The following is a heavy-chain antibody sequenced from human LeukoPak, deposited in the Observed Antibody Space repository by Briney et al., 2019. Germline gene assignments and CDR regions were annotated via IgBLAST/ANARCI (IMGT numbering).Heavy chain of an antibody. J-gene: IGHJ5*02. CDR1: GYTFTSYD. D-gene: IGHD6-13*01. V-gene: IGHV1-8*01. Sequence: ASVKVSCTASGYTFTSYDINWVRQATGQGLEWMGWMNPNSGNTGYAQKFQGRVTMTRNTSISTAYMELSSLRSEDTAVYYRARGSWYNWFDPWGQGTLVTVSS. CDR2: MNPNSGNT. CDR3: ARGSWYNWFDP.